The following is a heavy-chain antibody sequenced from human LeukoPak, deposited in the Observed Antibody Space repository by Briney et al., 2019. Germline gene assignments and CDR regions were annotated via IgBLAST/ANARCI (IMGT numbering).Heavy chain of an antibody. D-gene: IGHD5-18*01. CDR1: GGSISSYY. V-gene: IGHV4-59*01. CDR3: ARVTKPFHHYYGMDV. J-gene: IGHJ6*02. CDR2: IYYSGST. Sequence: SETLSLTCTVSGGSISSYYWSWIRQPPGKGLEWIGHIYYSGSTNYNPSLKSRVTISVDTSKNQFSLKLSSVTAADTAVYYCARVTKPFHHYYGMDVWGQGTTVTVSS.